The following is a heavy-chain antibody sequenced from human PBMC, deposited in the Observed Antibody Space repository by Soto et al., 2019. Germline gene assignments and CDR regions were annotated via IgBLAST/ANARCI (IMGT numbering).Heavy chain of an antibody. V-gene: IGHV4-59*08. CDR1: GGSISSYY. CDR2: IYYSGST. D-gene: IGHD4-17*01. Sequence: QVQLQESGPGLVKPSETLSLTCTVSGGSISSYYWSWIRQPPGKGLEWIGYIYYSGSTNYNPSLKSRVTISVDTSKIQFSLKLSSVTAADTAVYYSARRRYGDYRLDAFDIWGQGTMVTVSS. J-gene: IGHJ3*02. CDR3: ARRRYGDYRLDAFDI.